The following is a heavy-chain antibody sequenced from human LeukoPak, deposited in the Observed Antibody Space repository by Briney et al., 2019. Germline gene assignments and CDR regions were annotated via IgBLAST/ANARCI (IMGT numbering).Heavy chain of an antibody. CDR1: GFTFSRYW. Sequence: GGSLRLSCAASGFTFSRYWMTWVRQAPGKGLEWVAGIKKDGSAKFYVDSVKGRFTISRDNTKNSLYLQMNSLGVEDTAVYYCGRGSGAPDCWGQGTLVTVSS. CDR3: GRGSGAPDC. J-gene: IGHJ4*02. CDR2: IKKDGSAK. V-gene: IGHV3-7*04. D-gene: IGHD2-21*01.